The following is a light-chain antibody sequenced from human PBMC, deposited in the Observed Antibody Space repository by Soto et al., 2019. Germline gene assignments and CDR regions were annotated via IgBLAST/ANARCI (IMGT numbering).Light chain of an antibody. CDR3: QQYKSYLRT. Sequence: DIQMTQSPSTLSASVGDTVTITCRASQRISGWLAWHQQKPGKAPKLLIYAASTLESGVSSRFSGRGSGTEFTLTINSLQPEDFATYYCQQYKSYLRTFGQGTKVDIK. J-gene: IGKJ1*01. V-gene: IGKV1-5*01. CDR2: AAS. CDR1: QRISGW.